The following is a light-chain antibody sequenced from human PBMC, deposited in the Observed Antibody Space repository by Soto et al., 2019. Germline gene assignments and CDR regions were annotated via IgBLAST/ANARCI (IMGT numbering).Light chain of an antibody. Sequence: QSVLTQPASVSGSPGQSTTISCTGTSSDVGAHNFVSWYQQHPGKAPKLMIYEVSNRPSGVSDRFSGSKSGNTASLTISGLQAEDEADYYCNSYTNTAARVFGTGTKVTVL. CDR3: NSYTNTAARV. J-gene: IGLJ1*01. V-gene: IGLV2-14*01. CDR2: EVS. CDR1: SSDVGAHNF.